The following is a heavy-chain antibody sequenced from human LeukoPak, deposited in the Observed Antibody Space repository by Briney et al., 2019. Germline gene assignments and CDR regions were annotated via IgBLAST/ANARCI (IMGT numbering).Heavy chain of an antibody. V-gene: IGHV3-23*01. Sequence: GGSLRLSCAASGLTSSTHAMTWVRQAPGRGLEWVAAIVVSGGGTFYADSVKGRFTISGDTSRSTLYLQMASLRDEDTAVYYCATVRVGESGLGNYYLVYWGQGTLVTVAS. CDR3: ATVRVGESGLGNYYLVY. CDR2: IVVSGGGT. D-gene: IGHD3-10*01. CDR1: GLTSSTHA. J-gene: IGHJ4*02.